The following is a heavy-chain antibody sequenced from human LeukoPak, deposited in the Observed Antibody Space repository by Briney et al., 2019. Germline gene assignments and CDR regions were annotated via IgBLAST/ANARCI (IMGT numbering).Heavy chain of an antibody. CDR1: GFTFSDSA. Sequence: PGGSLRLSCAASGFTFSDSAIHWVRQAPGRGLEWISYISSSSDTIHYTDSVKGRFTISRDNAKNSLYLHMDSLRAEDTAVYYCARSIAANFDYWGQGTLVTVSS. J-gene: IGHJ4*02. D-gene: IGHD6-6*01. CDR3: ARSIAANFDY. CDR2: ISSSSDTI. V-gene: IGHV3-48*01.